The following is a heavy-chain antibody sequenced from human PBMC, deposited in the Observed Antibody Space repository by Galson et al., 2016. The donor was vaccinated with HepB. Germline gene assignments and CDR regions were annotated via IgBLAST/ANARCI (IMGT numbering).Heavy chain of an antibody. Sequence: SLRLCCAASGFTFSSHAMSWVRQAPGKGLEWVPGMSGTAGENYYAASVKGRFFIFSDNSNKTLYLQMNALRLEDTVVYFCAIDDSGSYFESAYGAFEYWGQGALVAVSS. CDR2: MSGTAGEN. D-gene: IGHD3-10*01. CDR3: AIDDSGSYFESAYGAFEY. CDR1: GFTFSSHA. J-gene: IGHJ4*02. V-gene: IGHV3-23*01.